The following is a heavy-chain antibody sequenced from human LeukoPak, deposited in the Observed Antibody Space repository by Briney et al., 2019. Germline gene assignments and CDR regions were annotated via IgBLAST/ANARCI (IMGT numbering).Heavy chain of an antibody. CDR2: IYHSGST. CDR3: AREGSAFDI. J-gene: IGHJ3*02. V-gene: IGHV4-39*07. Sequence: SETLSLTCTVSGGSISSSSYYWGWIRQPPGKGLEWIGEIYHSGSTKYNPSLKSRVTMSVETSKNQFSLELSSVTAADTAVYYCAREGSAFDIWGQGTMVTVSS. CDR1: GGSISSSSYY.